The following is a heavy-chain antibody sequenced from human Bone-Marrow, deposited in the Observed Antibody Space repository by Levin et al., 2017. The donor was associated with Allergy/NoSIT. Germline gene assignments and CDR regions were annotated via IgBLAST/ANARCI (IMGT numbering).Heavy chain of an antibody. D-gene: IGHD4-23*01. CDR1: EDIFGADY. Sequence: ASVKVSCKATEDIFGADYIHWLRQAPGQGPEWLGLINPSSGTASYTQKFRGRITMTKITSTSTVFLDVRNLTSDDTAVYYCARVPVGVARFDYWGQGTLVTVSS. CDR3: ARVPVGVARFDY. J-gene: IGHJ4*02. CDR2: INPSSGTA. V-gene: IGHV1-46*01.